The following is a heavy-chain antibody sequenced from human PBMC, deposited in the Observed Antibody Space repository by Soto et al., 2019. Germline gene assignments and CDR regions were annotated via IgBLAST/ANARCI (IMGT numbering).Heavy chain of an antibody. CDR3: ARAKQGSGYYYMDV. CDR2: TYYSGST. Sequence: SETLSLTCTVSGGSISSGGYYWSWIRQHPGKGLEWIGYTYYSGSTYYNPSLKSRVTISVDTSKNQFSLKLSSVTAADTAVYYCARAKQGSGYYYMDVWGKGTTVTVSS. CDR1: GGSISSGGYY. J-gene: IGHJ6*03. D-gene: IGHD2-15*01. V-gene: IGHV4-31*03.